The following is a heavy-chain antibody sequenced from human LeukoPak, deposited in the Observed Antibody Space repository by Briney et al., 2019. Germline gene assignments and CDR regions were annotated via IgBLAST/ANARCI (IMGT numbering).Heavy chain of an antibody. D-gene: IGHD4-23*01. J-gene: IGHJ4*02. V-gene: IGHV4-38-2*01. Sequence: GSLRLSCAGSAFMFSDYWMAWVRQAPGKGLECIGGIYHSGSTYYNPSLKSRVTISVDTSKNQFSLNLSSVTAADTAMYYCARAVGTSRNFFDYWGQGTLVTVSS. CDR2: IYHSGST. CDR3: ARAVGTSRNFFDY. CDR1: AFMFSDYW.